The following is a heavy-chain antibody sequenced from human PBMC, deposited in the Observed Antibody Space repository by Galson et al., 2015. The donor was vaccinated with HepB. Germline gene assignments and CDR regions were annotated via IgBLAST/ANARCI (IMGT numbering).Heavy chain of an antibody. CDR2: INPSGGST. Sequence: SVKVSCKASGYTFTSYYMHWVRQAPGQGLEWMGIINPSGGSTSYAQKFQGRVTMTRDTSTSTVYMELSSLRSEDTAVYYCARDYIVVVVAAPAPHYYYYGMDVWGQGTTVTVSS. CDR1: GYTFTSYY. D-gene: IGHD2-15*01. CDR3: ARDYIVVVVAAPAPHYYYYGMDV. V-gene: IGHV1-46*01. J-gene: IGHJ6*02.